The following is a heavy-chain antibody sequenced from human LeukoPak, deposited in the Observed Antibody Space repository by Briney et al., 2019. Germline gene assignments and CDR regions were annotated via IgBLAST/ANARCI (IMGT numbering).Heavy chain of an antibody. CDR1: GFTFTSSA. J-gene: IGHJ3*02. CDR2: IVVGSGNT. D-gene: IGHD6-13*01. Sequence: GASVKVSCKASGFTFTSSAMQWVRQARGQHLEWIGWIVVGSGNTNYAQKFQERVTITRDMSTSTAYMELSSLKSEDSAVYYCARRVAVAPMYAFDIWGQGTMVTVSS. CDR3: ARRVAVAPMYAFDI. V-gene: IGHV1-58*02.